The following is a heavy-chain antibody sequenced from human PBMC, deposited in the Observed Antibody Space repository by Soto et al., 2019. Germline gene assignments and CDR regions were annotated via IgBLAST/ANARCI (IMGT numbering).Heavy chain of an antibody. CDR2: IHYSGTT. Sequence: QVQLQESGPGLVKPSETLSLTCTVSGGSVSNDYYFWSWIRQTPGKGLEWIGYIHYSGTTNYNPSLMSRVTISVDTSKNQFSLNLSSVTAADAVVYYCARGRREYCTNGVCYTFVPDWGQGTLVTVSS. V-gene: IGHV4-61*01. CDR3: ARGRREYCTNGVCYTFVPD. D-gene: IGHD2-8*01. CDR1: GGSVSNDYYF. J-gene: IGHJ4*02.